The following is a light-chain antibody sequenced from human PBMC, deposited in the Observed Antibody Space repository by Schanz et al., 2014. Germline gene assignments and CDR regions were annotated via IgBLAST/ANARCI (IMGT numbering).Light chain of an antibody. CDR1: QDIAIW. CDR3: QQAISFPVT. CDR2: AAS. J-gene: IGKJ4*01. Sequence: DIQMTQSPSSVTASVGDRVTITCRASQDIAIWLAWYQQSPGKAPKLLISAASGLQSGVPSRFVGSGSGTAFTLTITSLQPEESATYYCQQAISFPVTFGGGTKVEIK. V-gene: IGKV1-12*01.